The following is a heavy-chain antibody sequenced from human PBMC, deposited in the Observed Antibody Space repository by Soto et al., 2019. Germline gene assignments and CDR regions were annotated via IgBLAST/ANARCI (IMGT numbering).Heavy chain of an antibody. CDR3: ASSQKGYNWNYFDH. CDR2: VFYTGFT. CDR1: GGSISGSYYY. J-gene: IGHJ4*02. Sequence: SETLSLTCAVSGGSISGSYYYWGWLRQAPGRGPEWLGSVFYTGFTSYNPSLESRVSVSVDTSKNQFSLKVSVVTAADTAVYYCASSQKGYNWNYFDHWGQGALVTVSS. D-gene: IGHD1-20*01. V-gene: IGHV4-39*01.